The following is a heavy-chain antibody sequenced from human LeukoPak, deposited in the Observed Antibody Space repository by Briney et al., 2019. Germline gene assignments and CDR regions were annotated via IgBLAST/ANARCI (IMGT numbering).Heavy chain of an antibody. CDR2: IYPGDSDT. CDR3: ATPGVPYYYYYGMDV. D-gene: IGHD3-10*01. V-gene: IGHV5-51*01. Sequence: GESLKISCKGSGYIFTSYWIGWVRQMPGKGLEWMGIIYPGDSDTRYSPSFQGQVTISADKSISTAYLQWSSLKASDTAMYYCATPGVPYYYYYGMDVWGQGTTVTVSS. CDR1: GYIFTSYW. J-gene: IGHJ6*02.